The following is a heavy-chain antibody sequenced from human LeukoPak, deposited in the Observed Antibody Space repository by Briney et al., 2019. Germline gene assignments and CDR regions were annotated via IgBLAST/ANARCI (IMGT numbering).Heavy chain of an antibody. D-gene: IGHD5-12*01. V-gene: IGHV3-66*01. Sequence: GGSLRLSCAASGFTVSSNYMSWVRQAPGKGLEWVSVIYSGGSTYYADSVKGRFTISRDNSKNTLYLQKNSLRAEDTAVYYCARDPGYSGYVEGTNYWGQGTLVTVSS. CDR3: ARDPGYSGYVEGTNY. CDR1: GFTVSSNY. J-gene: IGHJ4*02. CDR2: IYSGGST.